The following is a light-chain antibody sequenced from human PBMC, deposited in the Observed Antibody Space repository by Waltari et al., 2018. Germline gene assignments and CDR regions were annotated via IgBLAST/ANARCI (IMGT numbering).Light chain of an antibody. V-gene: IGLV7-46*01. CDR1: PGAVTSGHY. Sequence: QAVVTQEPSLTVSPGGTVTLTCGSSPGAVTSGHYPYWFQQKPGQVPRTLIYAKTNKHSLTPARFSGSVLGGKSALSIAGARPEEEAEYYCLLWQRGARWVFGGGTKLSVL. J-gene: IGLJ3*02. CDR2: AKT. CDR3: LLWQRGARWV.